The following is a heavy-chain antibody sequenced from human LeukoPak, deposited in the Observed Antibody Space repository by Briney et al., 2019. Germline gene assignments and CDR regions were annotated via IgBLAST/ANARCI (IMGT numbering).Heavy chain of an antibody. CDR2: ISSSGSTI. V-gene: IGHV3-48*03. CDR1: GFTFSSYE. J-gene: IGHJ4*02. CDR3: ATLWFGELATFDY. Sequence: PGGSLRLSCAASGFTFSSYEMNWVRQATGKGLEWVSYISSSGSTIYYADSVKGRFTISRDNAKNSLYLQMNSLRAEDTAVYYCATLWFGELATFDYWGQGTLVTVSS. D-gene: IGHD3-10*01.